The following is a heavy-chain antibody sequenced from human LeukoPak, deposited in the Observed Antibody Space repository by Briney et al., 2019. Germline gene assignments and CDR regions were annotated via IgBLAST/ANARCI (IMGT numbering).Heavy chain of an antibody. CDR2: ISGSGGST. CDR3: ARVGPWNCSSFNPYYFDY. V-gene: IGHV3-23*01. CDR1: GFTFSSYA. D-gene: IGHD6-13*01. Sequence: GGSLRLSCAASGFTFSSYAMSWVRQAPGKGLEWVSAISGSGGSTYYADSVKGRFTISRDNSKNTLYLQMNSLRAEDTAVYYCARVGPWNCSSFNPYYFDYWGQGTLVTVSS. J-gene: IGHJ4*02.